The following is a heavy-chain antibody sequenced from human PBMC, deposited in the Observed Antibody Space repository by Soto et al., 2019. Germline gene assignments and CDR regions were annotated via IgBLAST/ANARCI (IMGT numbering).Heavy chain of an antibody. D-gene: IGHD3-10*01. V-gene: IGHV4-34*01. J-gene: IGHJ5*02. CDR3: ARVVVRGVIITYPNWFDP. Sequence: SETLSLTCAVYGGSFSGYYWSWIRQPPGKGLEWIGEINHSGSTNYNPSLKSRVTISVDTSKNQFSLKLSSVTAADTAVYYCARVVVRGVIITYPNWFDPWGQGTLVTSPQ. CDR1: GGSFSGYY. CDR2: INHSGST.